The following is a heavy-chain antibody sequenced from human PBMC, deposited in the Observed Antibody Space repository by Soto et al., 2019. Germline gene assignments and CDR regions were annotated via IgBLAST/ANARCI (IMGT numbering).Heavy chain of an antibody. Sequence: QVQLVEPGGGVVQPGRSLRLSCAASGFTFSSYAMHWDRQAPGKGLEWVAVISYDGSNKYYADYVKGRFTISRDNSKNTLYLQMNSLRDEATAVYYCARPLWRNDDNWGYFDLCGRGTLLTVSS. CDR2: ISYDGSNK. V-gene: IGHV3-30-3*01. CDR3: ARPLWRNDDNWGYFDL. J-gene: IGHJ2*01. CDR1: GFTFSSYA. D-gene: IGHD1-1*01.